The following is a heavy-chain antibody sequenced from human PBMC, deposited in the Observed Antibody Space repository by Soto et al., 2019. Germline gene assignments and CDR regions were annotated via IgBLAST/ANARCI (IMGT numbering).Heavy chain of an antibody. D-gene: IGHD1-1*01. CDR2: IYPGDSDT. CDR1: GYSFTNYW. CDR3: ARLSDGTTSAASYYYYGMDV. J-gene: IGHJ6*02. Sequence: GESLKISCKGSGYSFTNYWIGWVRQMPGKGLEWMGIIYPGDSDTRYSPSFQGQVTISVDKSITTAYLQWRSLKASDTAMYYCARLSDGTTSAASYYYYGMDVWGQGTTVTVSS. V-gene: IGHV5-51*01.